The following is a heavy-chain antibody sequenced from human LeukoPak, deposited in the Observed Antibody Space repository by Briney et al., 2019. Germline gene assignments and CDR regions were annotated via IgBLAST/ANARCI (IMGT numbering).Heavy chain of an antibody. Sequence: PGGSLRLSCAASGFTFSSYGMHWVRQAPGKGLEWVAFIRYDGSNKYYADSVKGRFTISRDNAKNSLYLQMNSLRAEDTAVYYCARAKSDMVRGVIYYWGQGTLVTVSS. J-gene: IGHJ4*02. D-gene: IGHD3-10*01. CDR2: IRYDGSNK. CDR1: GFTFSSYG. CDR3: ARAKSDMVRGVIYY. V-gene: IGHV3-30*02.